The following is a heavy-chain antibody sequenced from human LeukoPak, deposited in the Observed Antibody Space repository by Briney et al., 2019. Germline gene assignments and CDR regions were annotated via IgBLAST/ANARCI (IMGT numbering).Heavy chain of an antibody. CDR1: GGSISSYY. CDR2: IYYSGST. D-gene: IGHD6-13*01. J-gene: IGHJ5*02. CDR3: ARVLGVAAAAGSNWFDP. V-gene: IGHV4-59*01. Sequence: PSETLSLTCTVSGGSISSYYWSWIRQPPGKGLEWIGYIYYSGSTNYNPSLKSRVTISVDTSKNQFSLKLSSVTAADTAVYYCARVLGVAAAAGSNWFDPWGQGTLVTVSS.